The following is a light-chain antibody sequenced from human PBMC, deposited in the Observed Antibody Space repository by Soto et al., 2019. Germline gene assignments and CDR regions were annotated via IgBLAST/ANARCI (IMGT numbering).Light chain of an antibody. CDR2: AAS. CDR1: QSVGSN. CDR3: QQYNNWPPA. Sequence: EVVMTQYPATLSVSPGERATLSCRASQSVGSNLAWYQHKHGQAPRLLMYAASTRATGIPARFSGSGSGTEFTLTISSLQSEDFAVYYCQQYNNWPPAFGGGTKVDIK. V-gene: IGKV3-15*01. J-gene: IGKJ4*01.